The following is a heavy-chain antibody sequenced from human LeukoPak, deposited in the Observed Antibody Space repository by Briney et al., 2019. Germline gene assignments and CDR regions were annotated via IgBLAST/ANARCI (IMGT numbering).Heavy chain of an antibody. CDR2: IVVGSGNT. CDR3: ATDPYYYGSGSPPFRGMDV. J-gene: IGHJ6*02. CDR1: GFTFTSSA. V-gene: IGHV1-58*01. Sequence: ASVKVSCKASGFTFTSSAVQWVRQARGQRLEWIGWIVVGSGNTNYAQKFQGRVTMTEDTSTDTAYMELSSLRSEDTAVYYCATDPYYYGSGSPPFRGMDVWGQGTTVTVSS. D-gene: IGHD3-10*01.